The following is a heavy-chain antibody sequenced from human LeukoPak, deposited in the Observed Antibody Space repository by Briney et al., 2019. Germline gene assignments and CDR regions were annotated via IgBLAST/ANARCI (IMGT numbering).Heavy chain of an antibody. D-gene: IGHD5-12*01. V-gene: IGHV3-21*01. Sequence: PGGSLRLSCAASGFTFSSYSMNWVRQAPGKGLEWVSSISSSSSYIYYADSVKGRFTISRDNAKNSLYLQMNSLRAEDTAVYYCARARGYTGYDPHPFDYWGQGTLVTVSS. CDR2: ISSSSSYI. J-gene: IGHJ4*02. CDR1: GFTFSSYS. CDR3: ARARGYTGYDPHPFDY.